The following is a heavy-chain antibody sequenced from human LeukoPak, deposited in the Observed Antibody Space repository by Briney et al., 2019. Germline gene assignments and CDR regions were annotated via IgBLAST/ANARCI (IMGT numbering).Heavy chain of an antibody. CDR1: GGSISSYY. CDR2: IYYSGST. D-gene: IGHD3-22*01. CDR3: ARHGSGYARRAFDI. V-gene: IGHV4-59*08. J-gene: IGHJ3*02. Sequence: PSETLSLTCTVSGGSISSYYWSWIRQPPGKGLEWIGYIYYSGSTNYNPSLKSRVTISVDTSKNQFSLKLSSVTAADTAVYYCARHGSGYARRAFDIWGQGTMVTVSS.